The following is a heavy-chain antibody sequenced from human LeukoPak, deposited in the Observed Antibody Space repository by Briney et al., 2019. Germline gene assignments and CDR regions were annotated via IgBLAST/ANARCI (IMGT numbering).Heavy chain of an antibody. Sequence: GGSLRLSCAASGFTFNTYGIHWVRQGPGKGLEWVSVIYRGGSTYYADSVKGRFTISRDNSKNTLYPQMNSLRTEDTAVYYCARVTFSSSWYYFDYWGQGTLVTVSS. V-gene: IGHV3-66*01. D-gene: IGHD6-13*01. J-gene: IGHJ4*02. CDR3: ARVTFSSSWYYFDY. CDR1: GFTFNTYG. CDR2: IYRGGST.